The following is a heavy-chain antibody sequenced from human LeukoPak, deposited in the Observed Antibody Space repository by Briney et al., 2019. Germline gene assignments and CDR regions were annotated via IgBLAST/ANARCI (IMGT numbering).Heavy chain of an antibody. CDR3: AKDLIKVGPTRFRNYYNYMDV. J-gene: IGHJ6*03. CDR2: ISGSGGRT. Sequence: GGSLRLSCAASGFTFSSYAMSWVRQAPGKGLEWVSTISGSGGRTYYADSVKGRFTISRDNSKNTLYLQMNSLRAEDTAVYYCAKDLIKVGPTRFRNYYNYMDVWGKGTTVTVSS. D-gene: IGHD1-26*01. V-gene: IGHV3-23*01. CDR1: GFTFSSYA.